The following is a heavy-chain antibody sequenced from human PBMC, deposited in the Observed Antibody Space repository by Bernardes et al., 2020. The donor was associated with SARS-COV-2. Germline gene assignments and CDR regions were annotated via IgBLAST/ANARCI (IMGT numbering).Heavy chain of an antibody. CDR1: GFSFSIYA. CDR2: IIGNGNHI. J-gene: IGHJ4*02. V-gene: IGHV3-23*01. Sequence: GGFLRLSCAASGFSFSIYAMNWVRQAPGKGPEWVSGIIGNGNHIAYADSVKGRFTISRDNSKNILYLQMNGLRAEDTAIYYCAKDSQPDGAWNFDFWGQGTLVTVSS. CDR3: AKDSQPDGAWNFDF.